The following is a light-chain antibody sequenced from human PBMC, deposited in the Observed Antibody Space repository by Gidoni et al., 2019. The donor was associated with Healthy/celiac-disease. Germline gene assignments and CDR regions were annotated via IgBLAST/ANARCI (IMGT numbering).Light chain of an antibody. J-gene: IGKJ3*01. CDR2: AAY. CDR3: QQYYSYPPFT. CDR1: QGISRY. Sequence: AIRITQSPSSLAASTGDRVTITCRASQGISRYLAWYQQKPRKAPKLLIYAAYTLQSGVPSRFSGSGSGTDFTLTISCLQSEDCATYYCQQYYSYPPFTFGPGTKVDIK. V-gene: IGKV1-8*01.